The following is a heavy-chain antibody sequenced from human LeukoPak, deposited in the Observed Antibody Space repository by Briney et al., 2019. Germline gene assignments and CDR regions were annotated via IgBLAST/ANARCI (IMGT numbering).Heavy chain of an antibody. D-gene: IGHD2-2*01. CDR2: IYYSGST. CDR1: GGSISSGGYY. CDR3: ARLTWDIVVVPALDV. J-gene: IGHJ6*02. V-gene: IGHV4-31*03. Sequence: SETLSLTCTVSGGSISSGGYYWSWIRQHPGKGLEWIGYIYYSGSTYYNPSLKSRVTISVDTSKYQFSLELSSVTAADTAVYYCARLTWDIVVVPALDVWGQGTTVTVSS.